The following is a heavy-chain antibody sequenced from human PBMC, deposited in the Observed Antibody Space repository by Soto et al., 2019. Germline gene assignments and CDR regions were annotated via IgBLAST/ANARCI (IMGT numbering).Heavy chain of an antibody. V-gene: IGHV3-23*01. Sequence: GGSLRLSCVASGFTFNNYGMTWVRQAPGKGLEWVSGIAGSGGSTQYADSLKGRFTISRDNSKSTLYLQLNSLRAEDTATYYCARKMVRGKPFDYWGQGTLVTVSS. CDR1: GFTFNNYG. CDR2: IAGSGGST. J-gene: IGHJ4*02. D-gene: IGHD3-10*01. CDR3: ARKMVRGKPFDY.